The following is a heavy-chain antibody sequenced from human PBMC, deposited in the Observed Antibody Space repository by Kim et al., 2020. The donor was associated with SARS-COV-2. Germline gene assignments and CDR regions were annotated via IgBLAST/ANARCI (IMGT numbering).Heavy chain of an antibody. CDR2: IYYSGST. D-gene: IGHD5-12*01. CDR1: GGSISSSSYY. CDR3: ARRRDIVATIEGEIDY. Sequence: SETLSLTCTVSGGSISSSSYYWGWIRQPPGKGLEWIGSIYYSGSTYYNPSLKSRVTISVDTSKNQFSLKLSSVTAADTAVYYCARRRDIVATIEGEIDYWGQGTLVTVSS. J-gene: IGHJ4*02. V-gene: IGHV4-39*01.